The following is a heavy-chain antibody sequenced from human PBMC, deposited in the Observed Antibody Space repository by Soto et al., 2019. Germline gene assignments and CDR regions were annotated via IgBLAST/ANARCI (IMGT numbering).Heavy chain of an antibody. V-gene: IGHV4-59*08. Sequence: QVQLQESGPGLVKPSETLSLTCTVSGGSINNYYWSWIRQPPGKGLEWVGYIYYSGSTNYNPSLKSRLTISVDTSKNHFSLYLSSVTAADTAVYYCARHLARFGEPGNRYYYALDVWGQGTTVTVSS. CDR3: ARHLARFGEPGNRYYYALDV. D-gene: IGHD3-10*01. CDR1: GGSINNYY. CDR2: IYYSGST. J-gene: IGHJ6*02.